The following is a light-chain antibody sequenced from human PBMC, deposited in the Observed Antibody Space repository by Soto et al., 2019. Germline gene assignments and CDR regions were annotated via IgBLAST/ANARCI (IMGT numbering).Light chain of an antibody. Sequence: QSALTQPASVSGSPGQSITISCTGTSSDVGASNLVSWYQQHPGKAPKLMIYEGSKRPSGASNRFSGSKSGNTASLTISGLQAEDEADYYCCSYAGSNTLGVFGGGTKLTVL. CDR1: SSDVGASNL. CDR2: EGS. V-gene: IGLV2-23*01. J-gene: IGLJ3*02. CDR3: CSYAGSNTLGV.